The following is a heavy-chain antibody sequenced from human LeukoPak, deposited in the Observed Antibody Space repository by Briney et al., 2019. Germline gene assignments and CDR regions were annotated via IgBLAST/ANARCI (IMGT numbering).Heavy chain of an antibody. J-gene: IGHJ4*02. CDR3: ARVAAGYSVNYFDY. V-gene: IGHV3-48*02. CDR1: EFAFRTYN. Sequence: GGSLRLSCAASEFAFRTYNMNWVRQAPGKGLEWVSYISTGSSTTYYADSVKGRFTISRDNVENSLYLQMNSLRDEDTAVYYCARVAAGYSVNYFDYWGQGTLVTVSS. D-gene: IGHD4-23*01. CDR2: ISTGSSTT.